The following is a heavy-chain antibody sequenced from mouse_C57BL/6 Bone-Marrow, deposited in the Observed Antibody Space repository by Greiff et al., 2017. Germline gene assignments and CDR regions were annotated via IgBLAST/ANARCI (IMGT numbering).Heavy chain of an antibody. Sequence: QVQLQQPGAELVRPGSSVKLSCKASGYTFTSYWMDWVKQRPGQGLEWIGNIYPSDSETHYNQKFKDKATLTVDKSSSTAYMQLSSLTSEDSAVYYCAPRGYDYGGAWFAYWGQGTLVTVSA. J-gene: IGHJ3*01. D-gene: IGHD2-4*01. CDR1: GYTFTSYW. CDR2: IYPSDSET. CDR3: APRGYDYGGAWFAY. V-gene: IGHV1-61*01.